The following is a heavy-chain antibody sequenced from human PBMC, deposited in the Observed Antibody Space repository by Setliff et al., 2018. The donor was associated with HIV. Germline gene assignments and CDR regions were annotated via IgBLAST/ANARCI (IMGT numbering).Heavy chain of an antibody. CDR1: GYSISSGYY. CDR3: ATYWGGEGGRGY. D-gene: IGHD1-26*01. Sequence: SETLSLTCTVSGYSISSGYYWGWIRQPPGKGLEWIGSIYYSGSTYYNPSLKSRVTISVDTSKNQFSLKLSSGTAADAAVYYCATYWGGEGGRGYWGQGTLVTVSS. CDR2: IYYSGST. J-gene: IGHJ4*02. V-gene: IGHV4-38-2*02.